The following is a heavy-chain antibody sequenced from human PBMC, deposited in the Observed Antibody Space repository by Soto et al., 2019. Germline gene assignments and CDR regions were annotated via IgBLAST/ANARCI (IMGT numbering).Heavy chain of an antibody. D-gene: IGHD1-7*01. CDR1: GFTFSSYS. CDR2: ISSSSSYI. Sequence: GGSLRLSCAASGFTFSSYSMNWVRQAPGKGLEWVSSISSSSSYIYYADSVKGRFTISRDNAKNSLYLQMNSLRAEDTAVYYCARDLGLQGLYYYGMDVWGQGTTVTVS. V-gene: IGHV3-21*01. J-gene: IGHJ6*02. CDR3: ARDLGLQGLYYYGMDV.